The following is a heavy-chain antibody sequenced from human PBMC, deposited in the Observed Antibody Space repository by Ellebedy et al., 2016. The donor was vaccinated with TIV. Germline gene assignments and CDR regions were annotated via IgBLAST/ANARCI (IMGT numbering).Heavy chain of an antibody. D-gene: IGHD3-3*01. CDR3: TKGHRESVGSYGDY. V-gene: IGHV3-23*01. Sequence: PGGSLRLSCAASGFRFEDYAMYWVRQAPGKGLEWVSALSGSAGLIFYADSVRGRFTISRDNSKNTLYLQMNSLRVEDTAVYYCTKGHRESVGSYGDYWGQGTLVTVSS. CDR2: LSGSAGLI. CDR1: GFRFEDYA. J-gene: IGHJ4*02.